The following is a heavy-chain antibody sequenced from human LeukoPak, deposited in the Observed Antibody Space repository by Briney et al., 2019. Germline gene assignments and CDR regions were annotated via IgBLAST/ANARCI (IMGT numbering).Heavy chain of an antibody. CDR2: IKQDGSEK. Sequence: GGSLRLSCAASGFTFSSYWMSWVRQAPGKGLEWVANIKQDGSEKYYVDSVKGRFTISRDNAKNSLYLQMNSVRAEDTAVYYCARDRGHYDFWSGYEEYYFDYWGQGTLVTVSS. D-gene: IGHD3-3*01. CDR3: ARDRGHYDFWSGYEEYYFDY. J-gene: IGHJ4*02. V-gene: IGHV3-7*01. CDR1: GFTFSSYW.